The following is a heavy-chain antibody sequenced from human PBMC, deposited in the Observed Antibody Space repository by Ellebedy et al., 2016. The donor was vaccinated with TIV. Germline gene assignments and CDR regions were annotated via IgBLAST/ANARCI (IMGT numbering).Heavy chain of an antibody. CDR2: ISAYNGNT. CDR3: GRELGMGRGAMDV. Sequence: AASVKVSCNASGYTFTSYGISWVRQAPGQGLEWMGWISAYNGNTNYAQKFQGRASMTTDASTNTVHLELMSLNFDDTAVYYCGRELGMGRGAMDVWGQGTTVTVSS. J-gene: IGHJ6*02. D-gene: IGHD7-27*01. CDR1: GYTFTSYG. V-gene: IGHV1-18*04.